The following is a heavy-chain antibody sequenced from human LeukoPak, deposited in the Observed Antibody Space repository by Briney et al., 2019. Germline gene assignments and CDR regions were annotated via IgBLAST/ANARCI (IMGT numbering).Heavy chain of an antibody. CDR3: ARDYGDYYGMDV. Sequence: ASVRVCCKASGYTFTSYGISWVRQALGQGLEWMGWISAYNGNTNYAQKLQGRVTMTTDTSTSTAYMELRSLRSDDTAVYYCARDYGDYYGMDVWGQGTTVTVSS. V-gene: IGHV1-18*01. J-gene: IGHJ6*02. CDR2: ISAYNGNT. D-gene: IGHD4-17*01. CDR1: GYTFTSYG.